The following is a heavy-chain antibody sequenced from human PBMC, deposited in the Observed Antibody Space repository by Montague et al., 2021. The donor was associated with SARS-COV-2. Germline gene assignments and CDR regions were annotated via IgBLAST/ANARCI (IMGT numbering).Heavy chain of an antibody. D-gene: IGHD3-3*01. CDR2: IYYTGET. CDR3: ARFWSGYVDK. Sequence: SETLSLTCSFSGGSIRSYYWSWIRLPPGKPLEWLGYIYYTGETTHNPSLKSRVTISVGTSRSQFSLRLTSVTAADTAVYFCARFWSGYVDKWSQGTLVTASS. CDR1: GGSIRSYY. V-gene: IGHV4-59*01. J-gene: IGHJ4*02.